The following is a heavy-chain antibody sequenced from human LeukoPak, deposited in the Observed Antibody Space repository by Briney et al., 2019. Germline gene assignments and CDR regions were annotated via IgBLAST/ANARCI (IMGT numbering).Heavy chain of an antibody. Sequence: PGGSLRLSCAASGFTFSDHYMDWVRQAPGKGLEWVGRIRDKINSYTTEYAASVKGRFTISRDDSQNSLYLQMNSLKTEDTAVYYCARRFNSGWDYWGQGTLVTVSS. CDR2: IRDKINSYTT. V-gene: IGHV3-72*01. CDR1: GFTFSDHY. CDR3: ARRFNSGWDY. D-gene: IGHD6-19*01. J-gene: IGHJ4*02.